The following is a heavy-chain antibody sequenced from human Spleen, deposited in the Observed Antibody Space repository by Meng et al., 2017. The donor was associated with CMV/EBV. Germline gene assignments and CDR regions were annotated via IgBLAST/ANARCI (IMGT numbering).Heavy chain of an antibody. CDR1: GGSISSSDYY. CDR3: ARDFGDGYIDY. D-gene: IGHD3-3*01. CDR2: IHYSANT. J-gene: IGHJ4*02. Sequence: SETLSLTCIVSGGSISSSDYYWGWIRQPPGKGLEWIGSIHYSANTYYNPSLKSRVTISVDTSSNQFSLKLTSVTAADTAVYYCARDFGDGYIDYWGQGTLVTVSS. V-gene: IGHV4-39*02.